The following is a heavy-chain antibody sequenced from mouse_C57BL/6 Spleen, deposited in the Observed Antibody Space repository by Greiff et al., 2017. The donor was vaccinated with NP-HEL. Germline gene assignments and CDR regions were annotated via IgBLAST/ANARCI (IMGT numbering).Heavy chain of an antibody. CDR2: ISSGGDYI. V-gene: IGHV5-9-1*02. CDR1: GFTFSSYA. D-gene: IGHD2-2*01. Sequence: EVKLVESGEGLVKPGGSLKLSCAASGFTFSSYAMSWVRQTPEKRLEWVAYISSGGDYIYYADTVKGRFTISRDNARNTLYLQMSSLKSEDTAMYYCTRDQYYGYDYAMDYWGQGTSVTVSS. CDR3: TRDQYYGYDYAMDY. J-gene: IGHJ4*01.